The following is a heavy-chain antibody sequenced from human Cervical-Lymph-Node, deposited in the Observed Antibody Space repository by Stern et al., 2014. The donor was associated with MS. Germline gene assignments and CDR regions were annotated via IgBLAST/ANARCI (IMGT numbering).Heavy chain of an antibody. CDR3: ALRRSYYVF. Sequence: VQLVESGSEVKKPGSSVKVSCKSSGDTFSNYALSWVRPAPGQGLEWVGGLIPFCRATRYGQKFQGRVTITPEESTGTAFMELSNLTSDDTAVYYCALRRSYYVFWGQGTLISVSS. CDR1: GDTFSNYA. D-gene: IGHD4-11*01. V-gene: IGHV1-69*01. CDR2: LIPFCRAT. J-gene: IGHJ4*02.